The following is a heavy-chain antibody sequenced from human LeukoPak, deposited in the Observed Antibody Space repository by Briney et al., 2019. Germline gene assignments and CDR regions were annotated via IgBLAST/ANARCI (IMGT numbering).Heavy chain of an antibody. J-gene: IGHJ4*02. CDR3: ARDNPIGFGQLSARDY. D-gene: IGHD3-10*01. CDR2: ISYDGSNK. V-gene: IGHV3-30-3*01. CDR1: GFTFSSYA. Sequence: GGSLRLSCEASGFTFSSYAMHWVRQAPGKGLEWVAVISYDGSNKYYADSVKGRFTISRDNAKNSLYLQMNSLRDEDTAVYYCARDNPIGFGQLSARDYWGQGTLVTVSS.